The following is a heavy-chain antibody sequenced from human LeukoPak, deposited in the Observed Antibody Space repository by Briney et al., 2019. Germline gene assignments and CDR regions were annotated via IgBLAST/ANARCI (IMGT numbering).Heavy chain of an antibody. CDR2: VSGSGGDT. J-gene: IGHJ3*02. D-gene: IGHD3-3*01. CDR1: GFTFSNYA. CDR3: ARLAVSNWIGAFDI. V-gene: IGHV3-23*01. Sequence: RPGGSLRLSCAASGFTFSNYAMSWVRRAPGKGLEWVAVVSGSGGDTYYADSVKGRLTISRDNSKNTLYLQINSLTAEDTAAYYCARLAVSNWIGAFDIWGQGTMVTVSS.